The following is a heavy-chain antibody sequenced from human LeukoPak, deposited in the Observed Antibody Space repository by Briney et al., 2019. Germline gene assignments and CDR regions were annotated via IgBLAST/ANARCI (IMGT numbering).Heavy chain of an antibody. CDR1: VLTFRIYR. CDR2: IRYEGSNK. V-gene: IGHV3-30*02. Sequence: GVSLTLYCTASVLTFRIYRMHGVRHAPPKGLEWVTFIRYEGSNKYYRVSVKGRFTISRDNSKNALYVQMKRLRTEHTAVYYCATDRHYYYIHVWGKGTTVSVSS. J-gene: IGHJ6*03. CDR3: ATDRHYYYIHV.